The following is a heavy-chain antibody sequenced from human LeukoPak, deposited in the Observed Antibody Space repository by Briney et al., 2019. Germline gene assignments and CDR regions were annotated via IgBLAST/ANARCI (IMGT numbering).Heavy chain of an antibody. J-gene: IGHJ5*02. Sequence: ASVKVSCKASGYTFTGYYMHWVRQAPGQGLEWMGWINPNSGGTNYAQKFQGRVTMTRDTSISTAYMELSRLRSDDTAVYYCARRRISGYGSSWYYWFDPWGQGTLVTVSS. V-gene: IGHV1-2*02. CDR3: ARRRISGYGSSWYYWFDP. CDR1: GYTFTGYY. D-gene: IGHD6-13*01. CDR2: INPNSGGT.